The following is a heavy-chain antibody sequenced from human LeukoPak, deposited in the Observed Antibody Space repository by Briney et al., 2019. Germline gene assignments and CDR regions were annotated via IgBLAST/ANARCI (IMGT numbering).Heavy chain of an antibody. J-gene: IGHJ4*02. CDR2: ISYSGST. Sequence: SETQSLTCTVSGGSMSSGGYYWSWIRQHPGKGLEWIAYISYSGSTYYNPSLKGRVTMSVDTSKKQFSLELSSVTAADTAVYYCASTNSDYFEYSGQGTLVTVSS. CDR3: ASTNSDYFEY. D-gene: IGHD1/OR15-1a*01. CDR1: GGSMSSGGYY. V-gene: IGHV4-31*03.